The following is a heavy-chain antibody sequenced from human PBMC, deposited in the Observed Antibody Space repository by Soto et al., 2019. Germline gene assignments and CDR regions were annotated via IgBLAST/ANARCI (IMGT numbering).Heavy chain of an antibody. V-gene: IGHV4-30-4*01. Sequence: QVQLQESGPGLVKPSETLSLTCTVSGGSISGGVHSWSWIRQPPGKGLGWIGHIFDSGSTYYNPSLKSRLTISVDTSKNQFSLRLSSVTAADTAVYYSAREIMPLTNDWYFDLWGRGTLVTVSS. CDR3: AREIMPLTNDWYFDL. CDR1: GGSISGGVHS. CDR2: IFDSGST. J-gene: IGHJ2*01. D-gene: IGHD2-8*01.